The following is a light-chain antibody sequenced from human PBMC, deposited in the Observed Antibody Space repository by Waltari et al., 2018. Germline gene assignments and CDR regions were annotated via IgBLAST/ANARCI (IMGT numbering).Light chain of an antibody. CDR1: LLPKEF. J-gene: IGLJ3*02. CDR3: YSTDNSGHGV. V-gene: IGLV3-10*01. CDR2: EDS. Sequence: SYELTQPPSVSMSPGQTARITCSGELLPKEFASWFQQKSVPDPVLVIYEDSNRHSGIPVQFSRSRSGTVATLTISGAQLEDEADYYCYSTDNSGHGVFGGGTKVTVL.